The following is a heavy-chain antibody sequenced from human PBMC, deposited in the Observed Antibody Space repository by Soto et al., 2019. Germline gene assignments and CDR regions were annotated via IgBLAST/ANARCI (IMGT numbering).Heavy chain of an antibody. D-gene: IGHD3-22*01. Sequence: PSETLSLTCAVSGASVASGEWWNWVRQSPGKGLEWIGEMYHEGNTIYNPSLKTRVTMSIDKSNNQFSLRLNSVTAADTAVYYCARPLYYYDSSGYPDWYFDLWGRGTLVTVSS. V-gene: IGHV4-4*02. CDR2: MYHEGNT. CDR3: ARPLYYYDSSGYPDWYFDL. CDR1: GASVASGEW. J-gene: IGHJ2*01.